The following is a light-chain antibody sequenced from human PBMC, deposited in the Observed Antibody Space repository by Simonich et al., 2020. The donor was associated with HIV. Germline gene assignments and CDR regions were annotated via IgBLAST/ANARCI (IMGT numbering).Light chain of an antibody. CDR1: QSVLYSSNNKNY. CDR3: QQYYSSPPT. Sequence: DIVMTQSPDSLAVSLGERATINCNSSQSVLYSSNNKNYLAWYQQKPGQPPKLLIYWASTRESGVPDRFSGSGSVTDFTLTISSLQAEDVAVYYCQQYYSSPPTFGQGTKVEIK. CDR2: WAS. V-gene: IGKV4-1*01. J-gene: IGKJ1*01.